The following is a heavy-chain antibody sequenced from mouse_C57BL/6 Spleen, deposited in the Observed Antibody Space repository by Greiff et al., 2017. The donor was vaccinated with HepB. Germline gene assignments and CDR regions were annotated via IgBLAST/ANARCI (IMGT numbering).Heavy chain of an antibody. CDR3: AKNTQTAYVGFAY. J-gene: IGHJ3*01. CDR2: IWRGGST. CDR1: GFSFTSYG. V-gene: IGHV2-5*01. Sequence: VKLKESGPGLVQPSQSLSITCTVSGFSFTSYGVHWVRQSPGKGLEWLGVIWRGGSTDYNAAFMSRLSITKDNSKSQVFFKMNSLQADDTAIYYCAKNTQTAYVGFAYWGQGTLVTVSA. D-gene: IGHD3-2*01.